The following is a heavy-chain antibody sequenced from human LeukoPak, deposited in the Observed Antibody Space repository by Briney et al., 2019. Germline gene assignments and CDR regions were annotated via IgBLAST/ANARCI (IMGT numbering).Heavy chain of an antibody. Sequence: GGSLRLSCAASGFIFSNAWMTWVRQAPGKGPEWVANINQEGTEKYYADSVKGRFTISRDNAKNSLFLQMNNLRAEDTAIYYCAREGIKWEIYIDYWGQGISVAVSS. CDR2: INQEGTEK. D-gene: IGHD1-26*01. CDR3: AREGIKWEIYIDY. V-gene: IGHV3-7*03. J-gene: IGHJ4*02. CDR1: GFIFSNAW.